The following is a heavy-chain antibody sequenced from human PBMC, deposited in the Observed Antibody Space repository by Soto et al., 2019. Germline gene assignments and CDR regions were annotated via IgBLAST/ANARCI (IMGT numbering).Heavy chain of an antibody. V-gene: IGHV3-23*01. D-gene: IGHD3-16*01. Sequence: EVQLLESGGGLVQPGGSLRLSCTASGFTFSSYYMTWVRQAPGKGLEWVSSIYGSAISTYYADSVKGRFTISRDDSKNTLSLQLTRLRADDTAVYYCARRDVKGPPDMDVWGQGTTVTVSS. CDR2: IYGSAIST. CDR1: GFTFSSYY. CDR3: ARRDVKGPPDMDV. J-gene: IGHJ6*02.